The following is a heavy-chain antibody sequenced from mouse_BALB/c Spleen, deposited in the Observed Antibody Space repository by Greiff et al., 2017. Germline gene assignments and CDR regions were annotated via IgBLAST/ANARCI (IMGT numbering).Heavy chain of an antibody. D-gene: IGHD2-4*01. CDR3: ARDDYDEGFAY. CDR2: IYPGSGST. J-gene: IGHJ3*01. Sequence: QVQLQQPGAELVKPGTSVKLSCKASGYNFTSYWINWVKLRPGQGLEWIGDIYPGSGSTNYNEKFKSKATLTVDTSSSTAYMQLSSLASEDSALYYCARDDYDEGFAYWGQGTLVTVSA. CDR1: GYNFTSYW. V-gene: IGHV1-55*01.